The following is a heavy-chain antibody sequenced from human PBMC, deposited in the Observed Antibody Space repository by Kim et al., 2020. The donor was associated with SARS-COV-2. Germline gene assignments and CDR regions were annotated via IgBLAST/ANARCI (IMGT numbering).Heavy chain of an antibody. V-gene: IGHV3-48*04. Sequence: GGSLRLSCAASGFTFSSYSMNWVRQAPGKGLEWVSYISSSSSTIYYADSVKGRFTISRDNAKNSLYLQMNSLRAEDTAVYYCARKGLYYYDSSGEFDYWGQGTLVTVSS. CDR1: GFTFSSYS. CDR3: ARKGLYYYDSSGEFDY. J-gene: IGHJ4*02. CDR2: ISSSSSTI. D-gene: IGHD3-22*01.